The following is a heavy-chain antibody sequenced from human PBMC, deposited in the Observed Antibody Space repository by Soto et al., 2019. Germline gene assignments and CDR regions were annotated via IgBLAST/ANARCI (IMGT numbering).Heavy chain of an antibody. CDR3: ARDRGYSYASSGNYYYYYGMDV. V-gene: IGHV1-18*04. CDR2: ISAYNGNT. Sequence: ASVKVSCKASGYTFTSYGISWVRQAPGQGLEWMGWISAYNGNTNYAQKLQGRVTMTTDTSTSTAYMELRSLRSDDTAVYDCARDRGYSYASSGNYYYYYGMDVWGQGTTVTV. J-gene: IGHJ6*01. CDR1: GYTFTSYG. D-gene: IGHD5-18*01.